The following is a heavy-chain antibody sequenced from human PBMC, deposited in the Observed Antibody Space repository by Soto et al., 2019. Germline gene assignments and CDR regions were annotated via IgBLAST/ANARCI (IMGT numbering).Heavy chain of an antibody. V-gene: IGHV3-49*03. J-gene: IGHJ5*02. CDR3: TRRYSSGWYWFDP. Sequence: GGSLRLSCTASGFSFGDSAMSWFRQAPGKGLEWVGFIRSKAYSGTTEYAASVRGRFTISRDDTKSIAYLQMNSLKTEDTAVYYCTRRYSSGWYWFDPWGQGTLVTVSS. CDR1: GFSFGDSA. CDR2: IRSKAYSGTT. D-gene: IGHD6-19*01.